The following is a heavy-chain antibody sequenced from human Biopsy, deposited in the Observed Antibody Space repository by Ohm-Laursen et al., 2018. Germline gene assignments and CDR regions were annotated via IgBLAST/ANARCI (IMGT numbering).Heavy chain of an antibody. CDR2: INAQTGDT. CDR1: RFTLTGYH. CDR3: TRGGYYYDSLAYYYWFDP. V-gene: IGHV1-2*02. Sequence: EPTVKLSCKASRFTLTGYHVHWGRQAPGPRLEWMGWINAQTGDTNYAQKFQARVTMTRDTSISTAYVDLSSLRSDDAAVYYCTRGGYYYDSLAYYYWFDPWGQGTLVTVSS. D-gene: IGHD3-22*01. J-gene: IGHJ5*02.